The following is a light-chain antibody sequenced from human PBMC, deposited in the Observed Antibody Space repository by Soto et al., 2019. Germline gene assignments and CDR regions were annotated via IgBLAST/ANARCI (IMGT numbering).Light chain of an antibody. CDR3: QQYGSSPSVH. J-gene: IGKJ2*01. CDR2: GAS. V-gene: IGKV3-20*01. Sequence: EIVLTQSPGTLSLSPGERATLSCRASQSVSSSYLAWYQQKPGQAPRLLIYGASSRATGIPDRFSGTGSGTGFTLTVSRLEPEDFAVYYGQQYGSSPSVHVGQRTKMDI. CDR1: QSVSSSY.